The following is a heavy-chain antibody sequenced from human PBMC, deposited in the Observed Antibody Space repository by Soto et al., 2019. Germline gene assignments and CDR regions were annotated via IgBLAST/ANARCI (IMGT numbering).Heavy chain of an antibody. CDR2: ITYSGGST. Sequence: EVQLLESGGGLVQPGGSLRLSCAASGFTFSKYDMSWARQAPGTGLEWVSTITYSGGSTYHADSVKGRFTISRDDSKNTLYLHMSTLRAEDTAVYYCASLTWSGDLRGWGQGTLVTVSS. CDR3: ASLTWSGDLRG. V-gene: IGHV3-23*01. CDR1: GFTFSKYD. D-gene: IGHD3-10*01. J-gene: IGHJ4*02.